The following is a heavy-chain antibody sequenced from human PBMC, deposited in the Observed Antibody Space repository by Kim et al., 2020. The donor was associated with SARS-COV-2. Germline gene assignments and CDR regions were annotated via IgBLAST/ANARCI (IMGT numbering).Heavy chain of an antibody. CDR2: IIPIFGTA. CDR3: ARDRLVRGGRCWFDP. Sequence: SVKVSCKASGGTFSSYAISWVRQAPGQGLEWMGGIIPIFGTANYAQKFQGRVTITADESTSTAYMELSSLRSEDTAVYYCARDRLVRGGRCWFDPWGQGTLVTVSS. D-gene: IGHD3-10*01. CDR1: GGTFSSYA. V-gene: IGHV1-69*13. J-gene: IGHJ5*02.